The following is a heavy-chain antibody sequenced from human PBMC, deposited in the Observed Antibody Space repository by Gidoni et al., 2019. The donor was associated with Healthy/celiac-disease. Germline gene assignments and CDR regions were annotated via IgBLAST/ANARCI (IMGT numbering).Heavy chain of an antibody. CDR3: ASHRGSSTSCYDCAFDI. CDR2: ISAYNGNT. V-gene: IGHV1-18*01. CDR1: GYTFTSSG. J-gene: IGHJ3*02. Sequence: QVQLVQSGAEVKKPGASVKVSCTASGYTFTSSGISWVRRAPGQGLEWMGWISAYNGNTNDAQKLQGRVSMTTYTSTSTAYRELRSLRSDDTAVYYWASHRGSSTSCYDCAFDIWGQGTMVTVSS. D-gene: IGHD2-2*01.